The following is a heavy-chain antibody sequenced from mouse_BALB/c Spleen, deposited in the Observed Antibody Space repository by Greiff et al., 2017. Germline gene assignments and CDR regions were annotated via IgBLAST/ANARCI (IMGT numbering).Heavy chain of an antibody. D-gene: IGHD2-10*02. V-gene: IGHV5-17*02. J-gene: IGHJ2*01. CDR2: ISSGSSTI. Sequence: EVQLVESGGGLVQPGGSRKLSCAASGFTFSSFGMHWVRQAPEKGLEWVAYISSGSSTIYYADTVKGRFTISRDNPKNTLFLQMTSLRSEDTAMYYCARVWDGYYFDYWGQGTTLTVSS. CDR3: ARVWDGYYFDY. CDR1: GFTFSSFG.